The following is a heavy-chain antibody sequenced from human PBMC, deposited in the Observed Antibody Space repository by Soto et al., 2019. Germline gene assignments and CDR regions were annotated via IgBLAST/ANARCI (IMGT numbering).Heavy chain of an antibody. CDR2: IYYSGST. CDR1: GGSISSYY. V-gene: IGHV4-59*01. CDR3: ARERDGSGYYGMDV. Sequence: PSETLSLTCTVSGGSISSYYWSWIRQPPGKGLEWIGYIYYSGSTNSNPSLKSRVTISVDTSKNQFSLKLSSVTAADTAVYYCARERDGSGYYGMDVWGQGTTVTVSS. D-gene: IGHD3-10*01. J-gene: IGHJ6*02.